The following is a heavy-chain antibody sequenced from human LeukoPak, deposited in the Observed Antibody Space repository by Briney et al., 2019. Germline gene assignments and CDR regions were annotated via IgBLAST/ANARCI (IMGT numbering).Heavy chain of an antibody. CDR3: ARGRYSSSWYYPRDYYYYYMDV. Sequence: VASVKVSCKASGYTFTSYDINWVRQATGQGLEWMGWMNPNSGNTGYAQKFQGRVTMTRNTSISTAYMELSSLRSEDTAVYYCARGRYSSSWYYPRDYYYYYMDVWGKGTTVTASS. CDR1: GYTFTSYD. V-gene: IGHV1-8*01. CDR2: MNPNSGNT. J-gene: IGHJ6*03. D-gene: IGHD6-13*01.